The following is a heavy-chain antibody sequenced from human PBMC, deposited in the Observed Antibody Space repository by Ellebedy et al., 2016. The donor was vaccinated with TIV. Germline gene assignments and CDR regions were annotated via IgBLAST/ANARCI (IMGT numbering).Heavy chain of an antibody. V-gene: IGHV5-10-1*01. CDR2: IDPSDSYT. CDR1: GYNFTDYW. J-gene: IGHJ5*02. Sequence: PGGSLRLSCKVSGYNFTDYWISWVRQMPGKGLQWLGRIDPSDSYTYYSPSFQGHVTISADKSISPVYLQWSSLKASDTDMYYCARRGIEVLGFDPWGQGTLVTVSS. D-gene: IGHD6-19*01. CDR3: ARRGIEVLGFDP.